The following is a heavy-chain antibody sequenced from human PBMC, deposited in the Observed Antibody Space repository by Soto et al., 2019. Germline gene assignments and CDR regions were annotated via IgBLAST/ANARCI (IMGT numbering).Heavy chain of an antibody. V-gene: IGHV3-43*01. D-gene: IGHD3-9*01. J-gene: IGHJ4*02. CDR3: AKEGGIRSGYFDWLLDN. Sequence: EVHLVESGGVVVQPGGSLRLSCAASGFTFDDYTMHWVRQVPGKGLEWVSFINWDGSSTYYADSVKGRFTISRDNSKNSLYLQMDSLRTEDTALYYCAKEGGIRSGYFDWLLDNWGQGTLVTVSS. CDR2: INWDGSST. CDR1: GFTFDDYT.